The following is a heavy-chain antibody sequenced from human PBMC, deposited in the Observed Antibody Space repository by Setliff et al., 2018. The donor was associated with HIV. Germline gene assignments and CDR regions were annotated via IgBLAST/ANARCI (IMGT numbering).Heavy chain of an antibody. CDR1: GGSISSYY. J-gene: IGHJ4*02. D-gene: IGHD1-26*01. Sequence: SETLSLTCTVAGGSISSYYWSWIRQPPGKGLEWIGEIHHSESTNYNPSLKSRVTISVDASRNQFSLELISVTAADTAVYYCAGGPGTTSIDYWAQGTLVTSPQ. V-gene: IGHV4-34*01. CDR2: IHHSEST. CDR3: AGGPGTTSIDY.